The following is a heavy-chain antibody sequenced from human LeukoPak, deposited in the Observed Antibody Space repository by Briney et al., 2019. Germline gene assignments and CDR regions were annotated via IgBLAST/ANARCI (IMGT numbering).Heavy chain of an antibody. CDR1: GYTFTSYG. D-gene: IGHD2-2*01. J-gene: IGHJ6*02. CDR3: ARERHCSSTSCLYYYYGMDV. V-gene: IGHV1-2*02. CDR2: INPNSGGT. Sequence: ASVKVSCKASGYTFTSYGISWVRQAPGQGLEWMGWINPNSGGTNYAQKFQGRVTMTRDTSISTAYMELSRLRSDDTAVDYCARERHCSSTSCLYYYYGMDVWGQGTTVTVSS.